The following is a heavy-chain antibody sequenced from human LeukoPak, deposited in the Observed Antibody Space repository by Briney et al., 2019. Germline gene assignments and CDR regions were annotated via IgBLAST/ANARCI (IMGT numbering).Heavy chain of an antibody. CDR1: GDSINSDY. D-gene: IGHD2-15*01. J-gene: IGHJ3*02. CDR2: IYYSGST. CDR3: ARRMKLADKGDAFDI. V-gene: IGHV4-59*08. Sequence: SETLSLTCTVSGDSINSDYWNWIRQPPGKGLEWIGFIYYSGSTNYNPSLKSRVTISIDASRNHFSLKLNSVTAADTAVYYCARRMKLADKGDAFDIWGQGTMVTVSS.